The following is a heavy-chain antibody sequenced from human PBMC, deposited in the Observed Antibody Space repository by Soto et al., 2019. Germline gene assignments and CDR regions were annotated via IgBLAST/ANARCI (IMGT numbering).Heavy chain of an antibody. CDR2: INHSGST. V-gene: IGHV4-34*01. CDR3: ARGNMRQAPGAYCYFDL. Sequence: SETLSLTCAVYGGSFSGYYWSWIRQPPGKGLEWIGEINHSGSTNYNPSLKSRVTISVDTSKNQFSLKLSSVTAADTAVYYCARGNMRQAPGAYCYFDLWGRGTLVTVSS. CDR1: GGSFSGYY. J-gene: IGHJ2*01. D-gene: IGHD3-16*01.